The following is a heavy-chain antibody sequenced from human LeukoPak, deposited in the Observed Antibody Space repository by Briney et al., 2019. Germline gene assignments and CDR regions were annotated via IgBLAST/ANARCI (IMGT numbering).Heavy chain of an antibody. CDR3: ARVRRRTMVRGVPMSNYFDY. J-gene: IGHJ4*02. CDR2: INHSGST. Sequence: SETLSLTCAVYGGSFSGYYWSWIRQPPGKGLEWIGKINHSGSTNYNPSLKSRVTISVDTSKNQFSLKLSSVTAADTAVYYCARVRRRTMVRGVPMSNYFDYWGQGTLVTVSS. CDR1: GGSFSGYY. V-gene: IGHV4-34*01. D-gene: IGHD3-10*01.